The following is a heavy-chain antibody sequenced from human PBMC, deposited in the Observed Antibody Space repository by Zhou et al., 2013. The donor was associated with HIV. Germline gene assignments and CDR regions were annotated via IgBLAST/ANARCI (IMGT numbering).Heavy chain of an antibody. D-gene: IGHD3-10*01. J-gene: IGHJ4*02. V-gene: IGHV1-2*02. Sequence: QVQMFQSGAEVKKPGASVKVSCKASGYTFTGYYMHWVRQAPGQGLEWMGWINPNSGGTNYAQKFQGRVTMTRDTSISTAYMELSRLRSDDTAVYYCARVQHPSLSYYYGSGSYCLDYWGQGTLVTVSS. CDR2: INPNSGGT. CDR1: GYTFTGYY. CDR3: ARVQHPSLSYYYGSGSYCLDY.